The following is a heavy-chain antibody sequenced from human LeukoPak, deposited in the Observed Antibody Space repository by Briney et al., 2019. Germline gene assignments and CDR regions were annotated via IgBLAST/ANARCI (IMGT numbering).Heavy chain of an antibody. Sequence: ASVKVSCKASGYTFTSYGISWVRQAPGQGLEWMGWISAYNGNTNYAQKLQGRVTITTDESTSTAYMELSSLRSEDTAVYYCARDVSHQGDGGYYFDYWGQGTLVTVSS. J-gene: IGHJ4*02. CDR3: ARDVSHQGDGGYYFDY. V-gene: IGHV1-18*01. CDR1: GYTFTSYG. CDR2: ISAYNGNT. D-gene: IGHD5-24*01.